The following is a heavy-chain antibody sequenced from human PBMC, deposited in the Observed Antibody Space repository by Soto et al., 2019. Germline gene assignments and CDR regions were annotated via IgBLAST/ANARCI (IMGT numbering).Heavy chain of an antibody. D-gene: IGHD3-22*01. V-gene: IGHV4-34*01. CDR2: INHSGST. Sequence: PSETLSLTCAVYVGSFSGYYWSWIRQPPGKGLEWIGEINHSGSTNYNPSLKSRVTISVDTSKNQFSLKLSSVTAADTAVYYCARDYPMIRAFGIWGQGTMVTVSS. CDR1: VGSFSGYY. CDR3: ARDYPMIRAFGI. J-gene: IGHJ3*02.